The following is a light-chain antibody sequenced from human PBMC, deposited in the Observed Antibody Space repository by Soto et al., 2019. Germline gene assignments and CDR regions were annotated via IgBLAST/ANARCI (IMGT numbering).Light chain of an antibody. Sequence: ASQMTQAPSSLSASVGDRVTITCLACRGISNDLGWYQQKPGKAPKLLIYAASSLQSGVPSRFSGSGSGTDFTLTISSLQPEDFATYYCLQDYNYPLTFGQGTRLDI. V-gene: IGKV1-6*01. CDR3: LQDYNYPLT. J-gene: IGKJ5*01. CDR1: RGISND. CDR2: AAS.